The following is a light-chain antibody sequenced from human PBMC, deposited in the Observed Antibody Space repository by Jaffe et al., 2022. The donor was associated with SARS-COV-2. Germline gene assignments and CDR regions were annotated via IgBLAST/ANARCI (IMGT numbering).Light chain of an antibody. CDR1: QTVLYSSNNKNY. J-gene: IGKJ4*01. Sequence: DIVMTQSPDSLAVSLGERATINCKSSQTVLYSSNNKNYLAWYQQKPGQPPQLLIYWASTRESGVPDRFSGSGSGTDFTLTISSLQAEDVAVYYCQQYYSIPLTFGGGTKVVIK. CDR2: WAS. V-gene: IGKV4-1*01. CDR3: QQYYSIPLT.